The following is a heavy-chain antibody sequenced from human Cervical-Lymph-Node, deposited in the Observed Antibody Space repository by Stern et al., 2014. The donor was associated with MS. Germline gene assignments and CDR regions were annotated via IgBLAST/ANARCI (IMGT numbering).Heavy chain of an antibody. CDR1: GYTFTSYY. J-gene: IGHJ6*02. CDR2: INPSGGST. D-gene: IGHD6-19*01. V-gene: IGHV1-46*01. Sequence: QLVPSGAEVKKHGASVKVFCKASGYTFTSYYRHWVRQAPGQGLELMGIINPSGGSTSYAQKFQGRVTMTRDTSTSTVYMELRSLRSEDTAVYYCAREVAGHRLGMMDVWGQGTTVTVSS. CDR3: AREVAGHRLGMMDV.